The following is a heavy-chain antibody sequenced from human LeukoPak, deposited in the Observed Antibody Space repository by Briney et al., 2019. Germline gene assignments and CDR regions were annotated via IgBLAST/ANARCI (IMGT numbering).Heavy chain of an antibody. CDR3: ARESHVTREDY. D-gene: IGHD3-10*01. Sequence: ASVKVSCKASGYTFTSYGIGWVRQAPGQGLEWMGWISANDGNTDYPQKLQGRVTMTTDTSTSTAYMELRSLRSDDTAVYYCARESHVTREDYWGQGTLVTVSS. CDR1: GYTFTSYG. J-gene: IGHJ4*02. CDR2: ISANDGNT. V-gene: IGHV1-18*01.